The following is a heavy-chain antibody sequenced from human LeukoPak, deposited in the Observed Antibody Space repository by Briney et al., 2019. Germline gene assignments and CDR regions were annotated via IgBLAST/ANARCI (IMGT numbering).Heavy chain of an antibody. D-gene: IGHD3-10*02. Sequence: LSLTCAVYVGSFSGYYWSWIRQTPGKGLEWVSYISSSGSTIYYADSVKGRFTISRDNAKNSLYLQMNSLRAEDTAVYYCAELGITMIGGVWGKGTTVTISS. V-gene: IGHV3-11*04. CDR3: AELGITMIGGV. J-gene: IGHJ6*04. CDR1: VGSFSGYY. CDR2: ISSSGSTI.